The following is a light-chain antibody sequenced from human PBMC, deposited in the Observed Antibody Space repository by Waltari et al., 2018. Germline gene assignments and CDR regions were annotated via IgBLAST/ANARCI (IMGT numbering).Light chain of an antibody. Sequence: IQMTQSPSSLSASVGDRVTITCRASQSISSDLNWYQQKPGKAPKLLIYAASSLQSGVPSRFSGSGSGTDFTLTISSLQPEDFATYYCQQSYSTPPTFGQGTRLEIK. CDR1: QSISSD. CDR2: AAS. CDR3: QQSYSTPPT. V-gene: IGKV1-39*01. J-gene: IGKJ5*01.